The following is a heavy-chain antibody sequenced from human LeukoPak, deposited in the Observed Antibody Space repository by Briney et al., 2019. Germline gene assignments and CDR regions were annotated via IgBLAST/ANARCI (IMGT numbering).Heavy chain of an antibody. V-gene: IGHV3-30*18. D-gene: IGHD5-18*01. Sequence: SGGSLRLSCAASGFTFSKHDMHWVRQAPGKGLEWVAAVSYDGINEYYADSVRGRFSISRDNSENNLYLQMNSLRAEDTAVYYCAKDPTTAMALDYYYDGMDVWGQGTTVTVSS. CDR1: GFTFSKHD. J-gene: IGHJ6*02. CDR3: AKDPTTAMALDYYYDGMDV. CDR2: VSYDGINE.